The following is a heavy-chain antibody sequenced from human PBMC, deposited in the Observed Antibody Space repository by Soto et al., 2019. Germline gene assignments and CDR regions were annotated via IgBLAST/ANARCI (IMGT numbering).Heavy chain of an antibody. V-gene: IGHV4-59*01. CDR2: MYYSGSN. D-gene: IGHD6-25*01. Sequence: QVQLQESGPGLVKPSETLSLTCSVSGGSISSYYWSWIRQPPGKGLEWIGYMYYSGSNNYHPSLKSRVTIAVDPNKEQFSLKVGSLTPADPGLYFCARGGRLDLRQPPQLDYWGQGTLVTVSS. CDR1: GGSISSYY. CDR3: ARGGRLDLRQPPQLDY. J-gene: IGHJ4*02.